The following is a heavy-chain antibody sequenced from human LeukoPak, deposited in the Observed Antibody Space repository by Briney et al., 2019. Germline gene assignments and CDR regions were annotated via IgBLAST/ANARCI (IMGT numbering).Heavy chain of an antibody. CDR2: FYYSGST. V-gene: IGHV4-39*07. CDR3: ARSDSTTVVTY. Sequence: SETLSLTCTVSGGSISSSSYYWGWIRQPPGKGLEWIGSFYYSGSTYYNPSLRSRVTISVDTSKNQFSLKLSSVTAADTAVYYCARSDSTTVVTYWGQGTLVTVSS. CDR1: GGSISSSSYY. J-gene: IGHJ4*02. D-gene: IGHD4-23*01.